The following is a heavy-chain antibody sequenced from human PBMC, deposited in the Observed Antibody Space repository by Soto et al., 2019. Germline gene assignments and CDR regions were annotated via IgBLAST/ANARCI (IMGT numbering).Heavy chain of an antibody. CDR2: IYHSGST. V-gene: IGHV4-4*02. CDR3: ARVRERGVMFSPYRYYGMDV. Sequence: QVQLQESGPGLVKPSGTLSLTCAVSGGSISSSNWWSWVRQPPGKGLEWIGEIYHSGSTNYNPSLKRRVTISVDKSKNQFSLKLSSVTAADTAVYYCARVRERGVMFSPYRYYGMDVWGQGTTVTVSS. CDR1: GGSISSSNW. D-gene: IGHD3-10*01. J-gene: IGHJ6*02.